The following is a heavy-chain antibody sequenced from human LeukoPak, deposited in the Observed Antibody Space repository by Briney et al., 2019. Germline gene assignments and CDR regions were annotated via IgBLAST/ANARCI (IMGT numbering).Heavy chain of an antibody. Sequence: PGGSLRLSCAASGFTFTTYWMHWVRQAPGKGLVWVSHINSDGSSTSYADSVKGRFTISRDNAKNTLYLQMNSLRAEDTAVYYCARDPVGATSPFDYWGQGTLVTVSS. V-gene: IGHV3-74*01. CDR2: INSDGSST. CDR1: GFTFTTYW. J-gene: IGHJ4*02. D-gene: IGHD1-26*01. CDR3: ARDPVGATSPFDY.